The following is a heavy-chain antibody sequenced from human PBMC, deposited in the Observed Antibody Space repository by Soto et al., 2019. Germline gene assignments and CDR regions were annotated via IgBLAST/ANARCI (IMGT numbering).Heavy chain of an antibody. CDR1: GYTFTSYD. Sequence: QVQLVQSGAEVKKPGASVKVSCKASGYTFTSYDINWVRQATGQGLEWMGWMNPNSGNTGYAQKLQGRVTMSRNTSISTAYMELSSLRSEDTAVYYCARVDTAMVYYYYYGMDVWGQGTTVTVSS. D-gene: IGHD5-18*01. V-gene: IGHV1-8*01. CDR3: ARVDTAMVYYYYYGMDV. J-gene: IGHJ6*02. CDR2: MNPNSGNT.